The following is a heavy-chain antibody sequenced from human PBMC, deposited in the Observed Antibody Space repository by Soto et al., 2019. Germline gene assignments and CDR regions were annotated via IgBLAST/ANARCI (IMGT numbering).Heavy chain of an antibody. V-gene: IGHV3-7*01. D-gene: IGHD3-10*01. Sequence: WGSLRLSCAASGFTFSSYWMSFFRHAPLKGLEWVANIKQDGSEKYYVDSVKGRFTISRDNAKNSLYLQVNSLRAEDTAVYYCARSLFSPHSGGYYMDYWGQGTLVTVSS. J-gene: IGHJ4*02. CDR3: ARSLFSPHSGGYYMDY. CDR1: GFTFSSYW. CDR2: IKQDGSEK.